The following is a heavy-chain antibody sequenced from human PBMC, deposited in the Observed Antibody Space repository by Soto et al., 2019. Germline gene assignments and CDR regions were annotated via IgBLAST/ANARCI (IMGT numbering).Heavy chain of an antibody. CDR2: IYYSGST. V-gene: IGHV4-39*01. Sequence: PSETLSLTCTVSGGSISSSSYYWGWIRQPPGKGLEWIGSIYYSGSTYYNPSLKSRVTISVDTSKNQFSLKLSSVTAADTAVYYCARHGYYDSSGYPTFDYWGQGTLVTVSS. CDR1: GGSISSSSYY. D-gene: IGHD3-22*01. J-gene: IGHJ4*02. CDR3: ARHGYYDSSGYPTFDY.